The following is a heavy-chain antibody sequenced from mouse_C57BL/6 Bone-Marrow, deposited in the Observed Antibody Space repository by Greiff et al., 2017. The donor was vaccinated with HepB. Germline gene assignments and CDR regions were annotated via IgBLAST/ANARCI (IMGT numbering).Heavy chain of an antibody. D-gene: IGHD2-3*01. Sequence: ESGPGLVKPSQSLSLTCSVTGYSITSGYYWNWIRQFPGNKLEWMGYISYDGSNNYNPSLKNRISITRDTSKNQFFLKLNSVTTEDTATYYCARDQGLLPPHWYFDVWGTGTTVTVSS. J-gene: IGHJ1*03. CDR2: ISYDGSN. V-gene: IGHV3-6*01. CDR1: GYSITSGYY. CDR3: ARDQGLLPPHWYFDV.